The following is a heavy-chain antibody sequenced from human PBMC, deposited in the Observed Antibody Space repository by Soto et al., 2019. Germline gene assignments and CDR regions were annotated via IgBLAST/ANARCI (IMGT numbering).Heavy chain of an antibody. D-gene: IGHD6-6*01. CDR3: ATNDGSSSGVLNYFDY. CDR2: FDPEDGET. V-gene: IGHV1-24*01. Sequence: ASVKVSCKVSGYTLTELSMHWVRQAPGKGLEWMGGFDPEDGETIYAQKFQGRVTMTEDTSTDTAYMELSSLRSEDTAVYYCATNDGSSSGVLNYFDYWGQGTLVTVSS. J-gene: IGHJ4*02. CDR1: GYTLTELS.